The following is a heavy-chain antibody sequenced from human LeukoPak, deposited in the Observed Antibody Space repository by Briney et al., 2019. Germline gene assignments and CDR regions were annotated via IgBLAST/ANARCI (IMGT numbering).Heavy chain of an antibody. J-gene: IGHJ4*02. CDR3: ARDLPSYGSGSYVLDY. D-gene: IGHD3-10*01. V-gene: IGHV3-48*03. CDR1: GFTFSSYE. CDR2: ISSSGSTI. Sequence: GGSLRLSCAASGFTFSSYEMNWVRQAPGKGLEWVSYISSSGSTIYYADSVKGRFTISRDNAKNSLYLQMNSLRAEDTAVYYCARDLPSYGSGSYVLDYWGQGTLVTVSS.